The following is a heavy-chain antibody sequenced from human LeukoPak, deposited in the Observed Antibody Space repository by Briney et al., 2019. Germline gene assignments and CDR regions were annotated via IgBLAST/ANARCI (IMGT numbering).Heavy chain of an antibody. J-gene: IGHJ4*02. CDR2: ISSSSSYI. CDR3: AGLGATTSYYFDY. D-gene: IGHD1-26*01. CDR1: GFTFSSYS. V-gene: IGHV3-21*01. Sequence: PGGSLRLSCAASGFTFSSYSMNWVRQAPGKGREWVSSISSSSSYIYYADSVKGRFTISRDNAKNSLYLQMNSLRAEDTAVYYCAGLGATTSYYFDYWGQGTLVTVSS.